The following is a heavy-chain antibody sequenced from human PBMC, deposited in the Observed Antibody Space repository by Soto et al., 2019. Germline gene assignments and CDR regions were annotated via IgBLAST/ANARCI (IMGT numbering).Heavy chain of an antibody. J-gene: IGHJ6*02. V-gene: IGHV3-23*01. D-gene: IGHD4-4*01. CDR2: ISGIGGST. CDR1: GFTFSSCG. Sequence: GGSLRLSCTASGFTFSSCGMSWGRKGPGKGLEWVSAISGIGGSTYYADSVKGRFTISRDNSKNTLYLQMNSLRAEDTAVYYWAKGWYAYSNYLLRDYSYYGMDVWGQGTTVTVSS. CDR3: AKGWYAYSNYLLRDYSYYGMDV.